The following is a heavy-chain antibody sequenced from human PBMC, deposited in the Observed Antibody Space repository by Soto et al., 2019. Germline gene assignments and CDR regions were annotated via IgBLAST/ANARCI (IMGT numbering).Heavy chain of an antibody. D-gene: IGHD6-13*01. CDR2: IYYSGST. CDR3: ARDSGIAAAGYYYYGMEV. J-gene: IGHJ6*02. V-gene: IGHV4-59*11. Sequence: SETLSLTCTVSGGSISSHYCRWIRQPPGKGLEWIGYIYYSGSTNYNPSLKSRVTISVDTSKNQFSLKLSSVTAADTAVYYCARDSGIAAAGYYYYGMEVWGQGNTVTVT. CDR1: GGSISSHY.